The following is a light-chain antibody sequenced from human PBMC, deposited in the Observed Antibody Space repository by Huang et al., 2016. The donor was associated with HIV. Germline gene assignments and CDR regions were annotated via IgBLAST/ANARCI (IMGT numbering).Light chain of an antibody. CDR2: DAS. Sequence: EIVLTQSPATLSLSPGERATLSCRASQSVSRYLAWYRQKPGQAPRLLVYDASNRATGIPARCSGSGSGTDFTLTISRLEPEDFAVYDCQQRSNWPPITCGQGTRLEIK. J-gene: IGKJ5*01. CDR1: QSVSRY. V-gene: IGKV3-11*01. CDR3: QQRSNWPPIT.